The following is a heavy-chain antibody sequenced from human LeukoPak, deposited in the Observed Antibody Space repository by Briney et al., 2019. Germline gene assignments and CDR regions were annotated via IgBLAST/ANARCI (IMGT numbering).Heavy chain of an antibody. J-gene: IGHJ6*03. CDR2: MNPNSGNA. D-gene: IGHD3-22*01. CDR1: GYTFTSFV. Sequence: GASVKVSSKASGYTFTSFVINWGRQATGQGLGWMGGMNPNSGNAGCAQKFQGRVTITRNTSISTAYMELTSLRSEDTAVYYCARGYYYDSSGSHMDVWGKGTTVTVSS. CDR3: ARGYYYDSSGSHMDV. V-gene: IGHV1-8*03.